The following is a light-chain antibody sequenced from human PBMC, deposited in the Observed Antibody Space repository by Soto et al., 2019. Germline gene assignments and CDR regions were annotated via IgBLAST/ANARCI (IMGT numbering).Light chain of an antibody. Sequence: AIQLTQSPSSLPASIGDRVTITCRASQDIRGALAWYRQKPGKPPKLLIFDVSSLQSGVPSRFSGSGSGTDFTLTISSLQPEDFATYYCQQFNTYPITFGQGTRLE. CDR2: DVS. J-gene: IGKJ5*01. V-gene: IGKV1-13*02. CDR3: QQFNTYPIT. CDR1: QDIRGA.